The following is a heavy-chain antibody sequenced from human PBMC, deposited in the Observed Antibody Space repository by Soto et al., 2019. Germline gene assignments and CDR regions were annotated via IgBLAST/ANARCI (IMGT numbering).Heavy chain of an antibody. CDR3: ARVPVDTYMIYWSDP. CDR1: GDSINSGDYY. CDR2: VYFSGST. D-gene: IGHD5-18*01. V-gene: IGHV4-61*03. J-gene: IGHJ5*02. Sequence: PSETLSLTCSVSGDSINSGDYYWTWMRQAPGKGLQWVGHVYFSGSTNYNPSLKSRVTISVDTSKSHFSLKLRSVTAGDTAVYYCARVPVDTYMIYWSDPWGQGTLVTVSS.